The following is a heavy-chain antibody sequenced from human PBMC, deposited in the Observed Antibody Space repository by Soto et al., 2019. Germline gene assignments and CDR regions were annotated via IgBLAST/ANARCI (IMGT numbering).Heavy chain of an antibody. CDR2: INHSGST. CDR3: ARVEIVVVAATQRKYYYYYGMDV. CDR1: GGSFSGYY. V-gene: IGHV4-34*01. D-gene: IGHD2-15*01. Sequence: WETLSLTCAVYGGSFSGYYWSWIRQPPGKGLEWIGEINHSGSTNYNPSLKSRVTISVDTSKNQFSLKLSSVTAADTAVYYCARVEIVVVAATQRKYYYYYGMDVWGQGTTVTVSS. J-gene: IGHJ6*02.